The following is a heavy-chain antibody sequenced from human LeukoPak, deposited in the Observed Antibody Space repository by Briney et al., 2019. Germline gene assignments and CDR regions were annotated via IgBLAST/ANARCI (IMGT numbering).Heavy chain of an antibody. J-gene: IGHJ5*02. V-gene: IGHV5-51*01. CDR1: GHSFTNHW. Sequence: GESLKISCEASGHSFTNHWIGWVRQMPGKGLEWMGIINLGDSETQYSPSFQGQVTISLDKSISTAYLQWRSLKVSDTAMYYCARRPYSGSPNWFDPWGQGTPGHRLL. D-gene: IGHD1-26*01. CDR3: ARRPYSGSPNWFDP. CDR2: INLGDSET.